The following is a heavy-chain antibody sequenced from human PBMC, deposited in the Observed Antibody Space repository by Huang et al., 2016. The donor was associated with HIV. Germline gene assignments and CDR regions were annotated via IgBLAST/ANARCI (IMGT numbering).Heavy chain of an antibody. Sequence: QVQLVQSRAEVKKPGASVKVSCKVSEYTITDLSIHWVRQPPGKGLEWMGGFGPESVETIYAQKFQARVTMTEDTATETAFMELSGLRPEDTAVYYCATGFDVFFDFWGQGTPVTVSS. CDR3: ATGFDVFFDF. CDR1: EYTITDLS. CDR2: FGPESVET. V-gene: IGHV1-24*01. D-gene: IGHD3-9*01. J-gene: IGHJ4*02.